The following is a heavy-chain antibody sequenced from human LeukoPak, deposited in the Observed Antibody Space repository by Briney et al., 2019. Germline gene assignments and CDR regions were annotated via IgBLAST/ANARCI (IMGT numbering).Heavy chain of an antibody. D-gene: IGHD3-10*01. J-gene: IGHJ5*02. CDR1: GFTFSNYW. CDR2: INTDGGST. Sequence: SGGSLRLSCAVSGFTFSNYWMHWVRQAPGKGLVWVSRINTDGGSTTYADSVKGRFTISRDNAKNTLYLQMNSLRAEDTAVYYCVFGYYYDSGSQYNWFDTWGQGTLVTVSS. CDR3: VFGYYYDSGSQYNWFDT. V-gene: IGHV3-74*01.